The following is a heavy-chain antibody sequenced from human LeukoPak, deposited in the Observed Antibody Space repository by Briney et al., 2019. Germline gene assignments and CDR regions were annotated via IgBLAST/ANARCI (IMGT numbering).Heavy chain of an antibody. CDR1: GGSISSYY. Sequence: PSETLFLTCSISGGSISSYYWSWIRPPPGKGVEWIGYIYHSGSTSYNPSLESRVTISVDTSKNQFSLKLSSVTAADTAVYYCARGIRGDAFDIWGQGTMVTVSS. CDR2: IYHSGST. J-gene: IGHJ3*02. CDR3: ARGIRGDAFDI. V-gene: IGHV4-59*01. D-gene: IGHD5-18*01.